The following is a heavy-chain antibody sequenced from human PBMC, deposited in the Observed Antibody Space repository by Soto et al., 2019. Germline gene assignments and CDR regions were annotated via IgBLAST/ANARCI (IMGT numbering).Heavy chain of an antibody. CDR3: ARVTYSGDEYVGPIDY. CDR1: GGSISSYY. J-gene: IGHJ4*02. D-gene: IGHD5-12*01. CDR2: IYYSGST. Sequence: PSETLSLTCTVSGGSISSYYWSWIRQPPGKGLEWIGYIYYSGSTNYNPSLKSRVTISLNTSKNQFSLKLSSVAAADPAVYYCARVTYSGDEYVGPIDYWGLGTLVTVSS. V-gene: IGHV4-59*08.